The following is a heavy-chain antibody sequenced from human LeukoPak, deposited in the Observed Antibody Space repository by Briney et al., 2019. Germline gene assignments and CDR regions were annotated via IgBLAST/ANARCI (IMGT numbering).Heavy chain of an antibody. CDR3: ASNLYGARIDI. CDR1: GGSISSYY. Sequence: SETLSLTCTVSGGSISSYYWNWIRQPPGKGLEWIGYIYYTGYTNYNPSLKSRVTISVGTSKKQFSLKLNSVTAADTAVYYCASNLYGARIDIWGQGTMVTVSS. CDR2: IYYTGYT. J-gene: IGHJ3*02. D-gene: IGHD4-17*01. V-gene: IGHV4-59*01.